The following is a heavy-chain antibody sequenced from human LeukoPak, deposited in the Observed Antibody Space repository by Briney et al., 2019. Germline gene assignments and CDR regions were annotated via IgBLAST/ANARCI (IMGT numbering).Heavy chain of an antibody. J-gene: IGHJ4*02. CDR1: GFTFSTYG. Sequence: GGSLRLSCAASGFTFSTYGMHWVRQAPGKGLEWVTVISYDGNNRYYGDSVKGRFAISRDNSKNTLYLQMNSLRAEDTAVYYCARDHYGDYYFDYWGQGTLVTVSS. V-gene: IGHV3-30*03. D-gene: IGHD2-21*02. CDR2: ISYDGNNR. CDR3: ARDHYGDYYFDY.